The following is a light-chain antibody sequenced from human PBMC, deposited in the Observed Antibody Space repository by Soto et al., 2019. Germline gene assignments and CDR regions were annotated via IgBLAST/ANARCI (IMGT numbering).Light chain of an antibody. CDR2: DVS. CDR1: QSVGKY. V-gene: IGKV3-11*01. J-gene: IGKJ1*01. Sequence: EIVMTQSPATLSLSPGERATLSCRASQSVGKYLVWYQQKPGQAPRLLIHDVSNRATGIPARFSGSGSGTDFTLTISSLQPEDFAVYYCQQRSNWPRTFGQGTKVDI. CDR3: QQRSNWPRT.